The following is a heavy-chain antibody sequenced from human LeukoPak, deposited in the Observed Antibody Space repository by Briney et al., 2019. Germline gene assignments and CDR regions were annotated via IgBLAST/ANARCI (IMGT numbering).Heavy chain of an antibody. CDR3: ASGDYRSRLGAFDY. V-gene: IGHV1-2*02. J-gene: IGHJ4*02. Sequence: ASVKVSCKASGYTFTGYYMHWVRQAPGQGLEWMGWINPNNGGTYYAQNFQGRVTMTRDTSISTAYMELSRLRSDDSAVYYCASGDYRSRLGAFDYWGQGTLVTVSS. D-gene: IGHD6-13*01. CDR2: INPNNGGT. CDR1: GYTFTGYY.